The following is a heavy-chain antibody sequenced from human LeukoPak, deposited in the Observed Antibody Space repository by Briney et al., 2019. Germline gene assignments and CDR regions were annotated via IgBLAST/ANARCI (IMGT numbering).Heavy chain of an antibody. D-gene: IGHD3-22*01. J-gene: IGHJ4*02. V-gene: IGHV3-23*01. CDR3: AKAGEIYYDSSGYYATQYYFEY. Sequence: PPGGSLRLSCAPSGFTFTRYAMSWVRKAPGKGLQWVSLIYGSGRTTYYADSVKGHFTISRDNSKNTLYLQIYSLRAEDTAVYYCAKAGEIYYDSSGYYATQYYFEYWGQGTLITVSS. CDR1: GFTFTRYA. CDR2: IYGSGRTT.